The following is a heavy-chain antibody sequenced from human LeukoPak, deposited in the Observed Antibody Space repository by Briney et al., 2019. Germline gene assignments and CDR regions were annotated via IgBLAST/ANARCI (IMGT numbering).Heavy chain of an antibody. CDR1: GGSISSYY. Sequence: PSETLSLTCTVSGGSISSYYWSWIRQPPGKGLEWIGYIYYSGSTNYNPSLKSRGTISVDTSRNQFSLKLSSVTAADTAVYYCARDKFTYGHWGQGTLVTVSS. V-gene: IGHV4-59*01. CDR3: ARDKFTYGH. D-gene: IGHD4-17*01. J-gene: IGHJ4*02. CDR2: IYYSGST.